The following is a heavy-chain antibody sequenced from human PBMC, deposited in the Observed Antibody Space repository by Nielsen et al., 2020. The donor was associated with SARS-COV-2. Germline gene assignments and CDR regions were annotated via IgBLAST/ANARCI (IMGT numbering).Heavy chain of an antibody. V-gene: IGHV3-23*01. CDR3: AKVPMTTVTGGVDY. Sequence: GESLKISCAASGFTFSGYAMSWVRQAPGKGLEWVSAISGSGGSTYYADSVKGRFTISRDNSKNTLYLQMNSLRAEDTAVYYCAKVPMTTVTGGVDYWGQGTLVTVSS. CDR1: GFTFSGYA. J-gene: IGHJ4*02. D-gene: IGHD4-11*01. CDR2: ISGSGGST.